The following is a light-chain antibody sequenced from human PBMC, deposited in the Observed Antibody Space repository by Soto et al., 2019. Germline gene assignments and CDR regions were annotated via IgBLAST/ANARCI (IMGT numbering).Light chain of an antibody. CDR2: KAT. J-gene: IGKJ2*01. CDR3: QRYNDFQYT. CDR1: QSIGSW. Sequence: DIQMTQSPSTLSASVGDGDTITCRASQSIGSWLAWYQQKPGKAPKLLIYKATNLQSGVPSRFSGSGTGTDVSLTISSLQPVDSATYFCQRYNDFQYTFGPRTKLEI. V-gene: IGKV1-5*03.